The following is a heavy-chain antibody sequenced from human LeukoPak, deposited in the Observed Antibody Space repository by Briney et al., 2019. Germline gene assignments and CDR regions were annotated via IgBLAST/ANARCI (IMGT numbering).Heavy chain of an antibody. CDR2: INPNSGGT. V-gene: IGHV1-2*02. CDR1: GYTFTGYY. CDR3: ARSGYCSSTSCTDYYYYGMDV. J-gene: IGHJ6*02. D-gene: IGHD2-2*01. Sequence: ASVKVSCKASGYTFTGYYMHWVRQAPGQGLGWMGWINPNSGGTNYAQKFQGRVTMTRDTSISTAYMELSRLRSDDTAVYYCARSGYCSSTSCTDYYYYGMDVWGQGTTVTVSS.